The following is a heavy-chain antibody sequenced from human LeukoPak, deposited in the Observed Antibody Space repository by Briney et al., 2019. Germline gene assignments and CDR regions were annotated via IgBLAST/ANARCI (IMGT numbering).Heavy chain of an antibody. Sequence: GESLKISCKGSGYTFSSYWIGWVRQMPGKGLEWMGIIYPGDSDTRYSPSLQGQVTISVDTSIGTAYLQWSSLKAPDTAIYYCARENDFRLDYWGQGTLVTVSS. J-gene: IGHJ4*02. D-gene: IGHD3-3*01. V-gene: IGHV5-51*01. CDR1: GYTFSSYW. CDR3: ARENDFRLDY. CDR2: IYPGDSDT.